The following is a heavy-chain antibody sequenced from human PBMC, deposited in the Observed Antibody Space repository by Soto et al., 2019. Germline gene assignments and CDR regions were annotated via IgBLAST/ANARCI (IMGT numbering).Heavy chain of an antibody. CDR3: ARGPSGDKVHY. D-gene: IGHD7-27*01. Sequence: PSETLSLTCTVSGGSITSDYSCWSWIRQPPGEGLEWIGHIFDSGTTYTNPSLRSQVAISLDTSKNHFSLTLSSVTAAETAVYYCARGPSGDKVHYWGQGALVTAPQ. CDR2: IFDSGTT. CDR1: GGSITSDYSC. V-gene: IGHV4-30-4*01. J-gene: IGHJ4*02.